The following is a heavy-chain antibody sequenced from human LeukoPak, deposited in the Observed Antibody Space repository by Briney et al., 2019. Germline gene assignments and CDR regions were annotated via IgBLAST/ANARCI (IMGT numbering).Heavy chain of an antibody. CDR2: ISWNSGNI. V-gene: IGHV3-9*01. CDR1: GFTFDDYA. Sequence: GRSLRLSCVGSGFTFDDYAMHWVRQAPGKGLEWVSGISWNSGNIAYADSVKGRFTISRDNAKTYLYLQMNILRAEDTAFYYCAKERTYQLLYTPLDYWGQGTLVTVSS. CDR3: AKERTYQLLYTPLDY. D-gene: IGHD2-2*02. J-gene: IGHJ4*02.